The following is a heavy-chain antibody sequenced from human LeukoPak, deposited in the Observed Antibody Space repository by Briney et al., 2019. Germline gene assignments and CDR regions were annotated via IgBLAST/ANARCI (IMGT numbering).Heavy chain of an antibody. CDR3: ARDSVQQWLVRGPDY. D-gene: IGHD6-19*01. J-gene: IGHJ4*02. Sequence: GGSLRLSCAASGFTFSSYAMSWVRQAPGKGLEWVSAISGSGGSTYYADSVKGRFTISRDNSKNTLYLQMNSLRAEDTAVYYCARDSVQQWLVRGPDYWGQGTLVTVSS. CDR2: ISGSGGST. V-gene: IGHV3-23*01. CDR1: GFTFSSYA.